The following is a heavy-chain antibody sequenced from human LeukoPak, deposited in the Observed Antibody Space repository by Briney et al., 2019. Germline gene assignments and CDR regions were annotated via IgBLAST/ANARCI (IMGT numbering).Heavy chain of an antibody. V-gene: IGHV3-23*01. CDR1: GFTFSSSA. Sequence: GGSLRLSCAASGFTFSSSAMGWVRQAPGKGLEWVSAISGSGGSTYYADSVKGRFTISRDNSKNTLYLQMNSLRAEDTAVYYCAKRRNYYYGMDVWGQGTTVTVSS. J-gene: IGHJ6*02. CDR2: ISGSGGST. CDR3: AKRRNYYYGMDV.